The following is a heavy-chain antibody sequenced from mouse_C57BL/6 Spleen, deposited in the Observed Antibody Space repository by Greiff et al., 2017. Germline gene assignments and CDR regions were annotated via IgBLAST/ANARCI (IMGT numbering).Heavy chain of an antibody. D-gene: IGHD2-1*01. CDR3: ARWGNYDPSYAMDY. CDR1: GYTFTDYN. CDR2: INPNNGGT. V-gene: IGHV1-22*01. Sequence: EVQLQQSGPELVKPGASVKMSCKASGYTFTDYNMHWVKQSHGKSLEWIGYINPNNGGTSYNQKFKGKATLTVNKSSSTAYMELRSLTSEDSAVYYCARWGNYDPSYAMDYWGQGTSVTVSS. J-gene: IGHJ4*01.